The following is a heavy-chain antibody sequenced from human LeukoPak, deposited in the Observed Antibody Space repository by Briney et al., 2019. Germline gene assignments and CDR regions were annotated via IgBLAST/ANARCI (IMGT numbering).Heavy chain of an antibody. CDR1: RFIFTDYG. Sequence: ARFLMLFCAASRFIFTDYGMLWVRQPPRMGLVWVALIWYDGSGKYYADSVKGRFTISRDNPKNTLYLQMNSLRAEDTAVYYCARDWCGGGSCYYFDHWGQGTLVTVSS. CDR3: ARDWCGGGSCYYFDH. D-gene: IGHD2-15*01. J-gene: IGHJ4*02. CDR2: IWYDGSGK. V-gene: IGHV3-33*01.